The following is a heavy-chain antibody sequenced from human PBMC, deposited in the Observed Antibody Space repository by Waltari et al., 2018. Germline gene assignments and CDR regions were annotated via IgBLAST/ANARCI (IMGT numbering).Heavy chain of an antibody. V-gene: IGHV3-23*01. CDR3: AKGVAAAGHFDY. J-gene: IGHJ4*02. CDR1: GFTFSSYA. Sequence: EVQLLESGGGLVQPGGSLRLSCAASGFTFSSYAMSSVRQAPGKGLEWVSAISGSGGSTYYADSVKGRFTISRDNSKNTLYLQMNSLRAEDTAVYYCAKGVAAAGHFDYWGQGTLVTVSS. D-gene: IGHD6-13*01. CDR2: ISGSGGST.